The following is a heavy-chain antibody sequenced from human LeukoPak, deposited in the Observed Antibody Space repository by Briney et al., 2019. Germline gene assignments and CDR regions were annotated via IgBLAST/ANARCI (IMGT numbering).Heavy chain of an antibody. CDR1: GGSISSYY. CDR2: INHSGST. D-gene: IGHD3-10*01. J-gene: IGHJ4*02. Sequence: SETLSLTCTVSGGSISSYYWSWIRQPPGKGLEWIGEINHSGSTNYNPSLKSRVTISVDTSKNQFSLKLSSVTAADTAVYYCAREEGDTMVRTIYYFDYWGQGTLVTVSS. CDR3: AREEGDTMVRTIYYFDY. V-gene: IGHV4-34*01.